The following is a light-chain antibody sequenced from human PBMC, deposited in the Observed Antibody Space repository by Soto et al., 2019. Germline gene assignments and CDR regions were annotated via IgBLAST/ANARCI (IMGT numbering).Light chain of an antibody. J-gene: IGKJ4*01. CDR2: AAS. Sequence: DIQMTQSPSSLSATVGDRVTITCRASQTIGKYLNWYQQQPGKVPKLLIYAASTLQSGVPSRFSGSGSGTDFTLTISSLQPEDVATYYCQKYNSAPLTFGGGTKVDIK. CDR1: QTIGKY. CDR3: QKYNSAPLT. V-gene: IGKV1-27*01.